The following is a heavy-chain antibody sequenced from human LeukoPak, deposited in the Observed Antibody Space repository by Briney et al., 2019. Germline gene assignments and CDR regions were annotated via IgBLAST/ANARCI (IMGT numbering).Heavy chain of an antibody. J-gene: IGHJ4*02. Sequence: PSETLSLTCAVYGGSFSGYYWSWIRQPPGKGLEWIGEINHSGSTNYNPSLKSRVTISVDTSKNQFSLKLSSVTAADTAVYYCASHDFSGFFDYWGQGTLVTVSS. CDR3: ASHDFSGFFDY. D-gene: IGHD2-15*01. CDR1: GGSFSGYY. V-gene: IGHV4-34*01. CDR2: INHSGST.